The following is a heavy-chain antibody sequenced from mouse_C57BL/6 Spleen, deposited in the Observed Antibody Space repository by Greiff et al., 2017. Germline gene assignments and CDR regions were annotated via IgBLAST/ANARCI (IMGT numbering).Heavy chain of an antibody. Sequence: EVQLKESGAELVRPGASVKLSCTASGFNINDYYMHWVKQRPEKGLEWIGWIDPENGDTEYASKFQGKATIPVDTSSNTAYLQLIRLTSEDAAVYYCTRGAWFDYWGQGTPVTVSA. CDR2: IDPENGDT. V-gene: IGHV14-4*01. CDR3: TRGAWFDY. CDR1: GFNINDYY. J-gene: IGHJ3*01.